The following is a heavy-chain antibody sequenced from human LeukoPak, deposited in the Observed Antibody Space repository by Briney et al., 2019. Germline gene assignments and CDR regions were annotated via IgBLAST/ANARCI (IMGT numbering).Heavy chain of an antibody. CDR1: GGSISSYY. CDR3: ARIFPSSTWFLDYFDY. V-gene: IGHV4-59*08. Sequence: SETLSLTCTVSGGSISSYYWSWIRQPPGKGLEWIGYISYTGTTNYNPSLKSRVTISVDTSKIRFSQKLSSVTAADTAVYYCARIFPSSTWFLDYFDYWGQGTLVTVS. CDR2: ISYTGTT. D-gene: IGHD6-13*01. J-gene: IGHJ4*02.